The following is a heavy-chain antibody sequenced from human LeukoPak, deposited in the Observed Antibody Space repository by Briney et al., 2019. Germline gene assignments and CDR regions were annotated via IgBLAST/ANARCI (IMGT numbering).Heavy chain of an antibody. CDR3: ARTGRWLQLGFDY. CDR2: IYYSGST. V-gene: IGHV4-59*01. D-gene: IGHD5-24*01. Sequence: SETLSLTCAVYGGSFSGYYWSWIRQPPGKGLEWIGYIYYSGSTNYNPSLKSRVTISGDTSKNQFSLKLRSVTAADTAVYYCARTGRWLQLGFDYWGPGTLVTVSS. J-gene: IGHJ4*02. CDR1: GGSFSGYY.